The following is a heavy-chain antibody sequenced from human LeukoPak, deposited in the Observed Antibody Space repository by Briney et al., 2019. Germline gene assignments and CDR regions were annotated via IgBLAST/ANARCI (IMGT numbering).Heavy chain of an antibody. J-gene: IGHJ6*02. CDR1: RFPFSSFA. V-gene: IGHV3-64*01. CDR2: IYSNGAST. CDR3: ARDYPGNGWNGMDV. Sequence: GGSLRLSWAASRFPFSSFAMHWVRQAPGKGLEFVSSIYSNGASTFYANSVKGRFTISRDNSKNTLFLQMGSLRAEDTAVYYCARDYPGNGWNGMDVWGQGTTVTVSS. D-gene: IGHD4-23*01.